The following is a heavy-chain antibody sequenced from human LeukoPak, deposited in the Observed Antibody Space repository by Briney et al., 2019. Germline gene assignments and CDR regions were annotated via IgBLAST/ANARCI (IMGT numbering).Heavy chain of an antibody. Sequence: GGSLRLSCAASGFRFSGYGMSWVRQAPGKGLEWVSSISAGSGNTDYADSVKGRFTISRDDSKNTLYLQMKSLRAEDTAVYYCAKDGHISWYSSGCPDYWGQGTLVTVSS. J-gene: IGHJ4*02. D-gene: IGHD6-19*01. CDR1: GFRFSGYG. V-gene: IGHV3-23*01. CDR3: AKDGHISWYSSGCPDY. CDR2: ISAGSGNT.